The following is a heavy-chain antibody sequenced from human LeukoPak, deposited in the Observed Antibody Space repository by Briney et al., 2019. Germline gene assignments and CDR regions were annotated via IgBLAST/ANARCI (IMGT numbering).Heavy chain of an antibody. Sequence: GGSLRLFCAASGFTFDDYAMHWVRQAPGKGLEWVSGISWNSGSIGYADSVKGRFTISRDNAKNSLYLQMNSLRAEDMALYYCAKAGGGSSSWLTNFVDYWGQGTLVTVSS. CDR1: GFTFDDYA. V-gene: IGHV3-9*03. D-gene: IGHD6-13*01. CDR2: ISWNSGSI. CDR3: AKAGGGSSSWLTNFVDY. J-gene: IGHJ4*02.